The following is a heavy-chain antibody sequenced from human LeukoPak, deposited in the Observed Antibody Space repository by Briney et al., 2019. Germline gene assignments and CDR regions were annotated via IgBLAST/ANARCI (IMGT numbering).Heavy chain of an antibody. D-gene: IGHD3-22*01. Sequence: PGGSLRLSCAASGFTFDDYAMHWVRQAPGKGLEWVSGISWNSGSIGYADSVRGRFTISRDNARNSLYLQMNSLRAEDTAVYYCARFYYDSSGYYRSWGQGTLVTVSS. CDR1: GFTFDDYA. V-gene: IGHV3-9*01. CDR2: ISWNSGSI. CDR3: ARFYYDSSGYYRS. J-gene: IGHJ4*02.